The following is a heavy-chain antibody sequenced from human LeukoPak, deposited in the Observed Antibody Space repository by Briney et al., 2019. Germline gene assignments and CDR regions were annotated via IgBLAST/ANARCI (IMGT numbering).Heavy chain of an antibody. V-gene: IGHV3-73*01. CDR3: TRVGPSTVVDY. J-gene: IGHJ4*02. D-gene: IGHD1-26*01. Sequence: GESPTLSCAAYGFTFSDSAIHWFRQVSGKGLDWLVRIRSKPQSYATAYDEARKGRFTISRDDSKNTAYLQMSSLKIEDTAVYYCTRVGPSTVVDYWGQGTQVTVSS. CDR1: GFTFSDSA. CDR2: IRSKPQSYAT.